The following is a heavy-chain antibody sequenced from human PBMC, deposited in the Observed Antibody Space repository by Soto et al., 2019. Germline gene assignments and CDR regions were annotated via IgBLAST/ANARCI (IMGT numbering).Heavy chain of an antibody. Sequence: QVQLEQSGAEVKKPGASVKVSCKASAYTFTNYDINWVRQATGQGLEWMGWINPNSGNTGYAQRFQGRLTLTRDSTMSTAYLELSNLRSDDTAVYYCAGPRYNWNDNPPNPPHHTSSMDAWGQGTTVTVSS. D-gene: IGHD1-1*01. CDR1: AYTFTNYD. V-gene: IGHV1-8*01. CDR3: AGPRYNWNDNPPNPPHHTSSMDA. CDR2: INPNSGNT. J-gene: IGHJ6*02.